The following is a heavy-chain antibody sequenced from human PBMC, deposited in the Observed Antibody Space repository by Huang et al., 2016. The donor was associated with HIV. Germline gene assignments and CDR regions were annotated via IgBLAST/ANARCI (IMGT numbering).Heavy chain of an antibody. V-gene: IGHV3-74*01. J-gene: IGHJ3*02. CDR1: GFKFSNYW. Sequence: EEHLVESGGGLVQPGGSLRFSGEASGFKFSNYWMQWVRQAPGKGLMGGSRSKIDGRTTDYANSVKGRFTISRDNAKNTLYLQMSSLTAEDTAIYYCARAGGFEIWGRGTVVTVSS. CDR2: SKIDGRTT. CDR3: ARAGGFEI. D-gene: IGHD2-15*01.